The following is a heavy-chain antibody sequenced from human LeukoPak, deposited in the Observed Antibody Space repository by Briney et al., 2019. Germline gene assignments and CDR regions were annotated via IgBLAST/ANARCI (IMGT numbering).Heavy chain of an antibody. CDR3: ARENDSSGYYSGGFDY. J-gene: IGHJ4*02. D-gene: IGHD3-22*01. Sequence: ASVKVSCKASGYTFTGYYMHWVRQAPGQGLEWMGRINPNSGGTNYAQKFQGRVTMTRDTSISTAYMELSRLRSDDTAVYYCARENDSSGYYSGGFDYWGQGTLVTVSS. V-gene: IGHV1-2*06. CDR1: GYTFTGYY. CDR2: INPNSGGT.